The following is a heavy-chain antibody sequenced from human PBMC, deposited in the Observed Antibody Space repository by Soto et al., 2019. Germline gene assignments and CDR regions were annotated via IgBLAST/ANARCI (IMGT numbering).Heavy chain of an antibody. CDR1: GFTFSSYG. V-gene: IGHV3-33*01. J-gene: IGHJ6*02. Sequence: PGGSLGLSCAASGFTFSSYGMHWVRQAAGKGLEWVAIIWYDGSNKYYADSVKGRFTISRDNSKNTLYLQMNSLRAEDTAVYYCARDKVTIFRVDWAGYYYGMDVWGQGTTVTVSS. D-gene: IGHD3-3*01. CDR2: IWYDGSNK. CDR3: ARDKVTIFRVDWAGYYYGMDV.